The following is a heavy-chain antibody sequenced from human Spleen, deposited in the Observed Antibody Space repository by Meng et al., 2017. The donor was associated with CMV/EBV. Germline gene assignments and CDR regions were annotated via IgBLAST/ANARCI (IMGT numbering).Heavy chain of an antibody. CDR2: IKQDGSEK. CDR1: GFTFRTYA. CDR3: ARQYSSSWYGTDYFDY. V-gene: IGHV3-7*01. Sequence: GGSLRLSCAASGFTFRTYAMSWVRQAPGKGLEWVANIKQDGSEKYYVDSVKGRFTISRDNAKNSQYLQMNSLRAEDTAVYYCARQYSSSWYGTDYFDYWGQGTLVTVSS. D-gene: IGHD6-13*01. J-gene: IGHJ4*02.